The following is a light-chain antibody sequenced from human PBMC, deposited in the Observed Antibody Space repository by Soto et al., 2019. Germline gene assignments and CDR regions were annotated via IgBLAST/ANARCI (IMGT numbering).Light chain of an antibody. J-gene: IGKJ2*01. Sequence: EIVLTQSPGTLSLSSGERATLSCRASQSVSSSYLAWYQQKPGQAPRLLIYGASYRATGIPDRFSGSGSGTDFTLTISRLEPDDFAVYYCQQYGSSPYTFGQGTKLEIK. CDR3: QQYGSSPYT. CDR1: QSVSSSY. V-gene: IGKV3-20*01. CDR2: GAS.